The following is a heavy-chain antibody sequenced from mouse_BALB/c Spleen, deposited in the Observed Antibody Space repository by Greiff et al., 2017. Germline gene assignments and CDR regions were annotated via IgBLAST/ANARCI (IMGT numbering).Heavy chain of an antibody. CDR2: INPGSGGT. V-gene: IGHV1-54*03. CDR1: GYAFTNYL. CDR3: ARNPGAMDY. Sequence: QVQLKESGAELVRPGTSVKVSCKASGYAFTNYLIEWVKQRPGQGLEWIGVINPGSGGTNYNEKFKGKATLTADKSSSTAYMQLSSLTSDDSALYFCARNPGAMDYWGQGTSVTVSS. J-gene: IGHJ4*01.